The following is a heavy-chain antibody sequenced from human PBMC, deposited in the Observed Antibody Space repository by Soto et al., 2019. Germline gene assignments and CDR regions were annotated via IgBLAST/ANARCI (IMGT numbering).Heavy chain of an antibody. CDR3: AKFFVETGESSGWPWSFHY. V-gene: IGHV3-23*01. CDR2: ISGGGGTT. J-gene: IGHJ4*02. Sequence: GGSLRLSCAASGFTFSNYAMSWVRQAPGKGLKRVSAISGGGGTTYYAGSVKGRFTISRDNSKNTLFLQMNSLRAEDTAVYYCAKFFVETGESSGWPWSFHYWGQGTLVTVSS. D-gene: IGHD6-25*01. CDR1: GFTFSNYA.